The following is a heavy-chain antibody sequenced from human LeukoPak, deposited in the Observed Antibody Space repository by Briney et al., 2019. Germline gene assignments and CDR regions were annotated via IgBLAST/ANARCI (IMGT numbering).Heavy chain of an antibody. CDR3: ARVFRDYGDYEEYFQH. CDR2: IYYSGST. Sequence: SETLSLTCTVSGGSISSGDYYWSWIRQPPGKGLEWIGYIYYSGSTYYNPSLKSRVTISVDTPKNQFSLKLSSVTAADTAVYYCARVFRDYGDYEEYFQHWGQGTLVTVSS. J-gene: IGHJ1*01. D-gene: IGHD4-17*01. V-gene: IGHV4-30-4*01. CDR1: GGSISSGDYY.